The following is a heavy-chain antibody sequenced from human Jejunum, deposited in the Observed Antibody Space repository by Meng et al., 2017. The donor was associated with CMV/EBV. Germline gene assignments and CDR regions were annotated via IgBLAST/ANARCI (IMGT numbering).Heavy chain of an antibody. Sequence: VDTNYMGWVRQAPGKGLEWVSVIYSGGNRYYAESAKGRFTILRDAAKNTLELQMNSLRVEDTAVYYCASRSRVTMIRGDYYALDVWGHGTTVTVSS. CDR1: VDTNY. J-gene: IGHJ6*02. CDR3: ASRSRVTMIRGDYYALDV. CDR2: IYSGGNR. D-gene: IGHD3-16*01. V-gene: IGHV3-53*01.